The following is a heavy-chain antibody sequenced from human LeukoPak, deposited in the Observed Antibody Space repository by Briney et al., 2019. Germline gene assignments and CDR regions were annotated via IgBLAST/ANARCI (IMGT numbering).Heavy chain of an antibody. J-gene: IGHJ4*02. CDR3: ARVPGLSKAVDY. CDR1: GFSLRTSGMC. Sequence: RKSGPTLVKATQTLTLTCTFSGFSLRTSGMCVSWIRQPPGKALEWLALIDWDDDKYFSTSLKTRLTISKDTSKNQVVLTMTNMDPVDTATYYCARVPGLSKAVDYWGQGTLVAVSS. V-gene: IGHV2-70*01. CDR2: IDWDDDK. D-gene: IGHD6-19*01.